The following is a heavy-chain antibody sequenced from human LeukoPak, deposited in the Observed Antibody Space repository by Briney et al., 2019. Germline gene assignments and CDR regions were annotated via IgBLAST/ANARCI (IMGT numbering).Heavy chain of an antibody. CDR3: ARGRSVGATKDHAFDI. J-gene: IGHJ3*02. CDR1: GFTFSSYW. D-gene: IGHD1-26*01. Sequence: GGSLRLSCAASGFTFSSYWMSWVRQAPGKGLEWVANIKQDGSEKYYVDSVKGRFTISRDNAKNSLYLQMNSLRAEDTAVYYCARGRSVGATKDHAFDIWGQGTMVTVSS. V-gene: IGHV3-7*03. CDR2: IKQDGSEK.